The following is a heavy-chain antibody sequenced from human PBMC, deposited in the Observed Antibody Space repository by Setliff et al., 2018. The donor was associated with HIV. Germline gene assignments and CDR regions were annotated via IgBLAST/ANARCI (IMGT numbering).Heavy chain of an antibody. J-gene: IGHJ4*02. CDR2: ILYSGNS. CDR1: GLSMRAHH. V-gene: IGHV4-59*11. D-gene: IGHD6-6*01. CDR3: ATEGREKLALFDH. Sequence: SETLSLTCNVSGLSMRAHHWSWVRLPPGKTLEWLGYILYSGNSNYNPSFKNRVTISLNDAKRQFSLDLKSVTSADTAVYYCATEGREKLALFDHWGLGTLVTVSS.